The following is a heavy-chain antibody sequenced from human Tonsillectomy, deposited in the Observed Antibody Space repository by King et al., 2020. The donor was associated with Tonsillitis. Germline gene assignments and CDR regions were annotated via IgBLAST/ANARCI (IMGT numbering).Heavy chain of an antibody. CDR1: GFTFSSYG. CDR2: ISYDGSNK. J-gene: IGHJ4*02. V-gene: IGHV3-30*18. Sequence: VQLVESGGGVVQPGRSLRLSCAASGFTFSSYGMHWVRQAPGKGLEWVVVISYDGSNKYYADSVKGRFTISRDNSKNTLYLQMNSLRAEDTAVYYCAKDLKGYFDYWGQGTLVTVSS. CDR3: AKDLKGYFDY.